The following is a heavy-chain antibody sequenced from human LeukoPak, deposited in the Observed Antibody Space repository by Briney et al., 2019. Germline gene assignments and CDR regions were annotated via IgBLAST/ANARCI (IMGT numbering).Heavy chain of an antibody. CDR2: IKQDGSEK. D-gene: IGHD4-17*01. CDR3: AREWKGRLRYIDY. Sequence: GGSLRLSCAASGFTFSSYWMSWVRQARGKGLEWVANIKQDGSEKYYVDSVKGRFTISRDNAKNSLYLQMNSLRAEDTAVYYCAREWKGRLRYIDYWGQGTLVTVSS. CDR1: GFTFSSYW. V-gene: IGHV3-7*03. J-gene: IGHJ4*02.